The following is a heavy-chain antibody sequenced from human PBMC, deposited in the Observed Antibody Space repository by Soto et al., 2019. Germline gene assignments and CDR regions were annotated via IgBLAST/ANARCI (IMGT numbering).Heavy chain of an antibody. Sequence: GASVKVSCKASGGTFSSYTISWVRQAPGQGLEWMERIIPILGIANYAQKFQGRVTITADKSTSTAYMELSSLRSEDTAVYYCARDLGIAAAGTLNPNPYYYYYGMDVWGQGTTVTASS. CDR2: IIPILGIA. D-gene: IGHD6-13*01. CDR1: GGTFSSYT. J-gene: IGHJ6*02. CDR3: ARDLGIAAAGTLNPNPYYYYYGMDV. V-gene: IGHV1-69*04.